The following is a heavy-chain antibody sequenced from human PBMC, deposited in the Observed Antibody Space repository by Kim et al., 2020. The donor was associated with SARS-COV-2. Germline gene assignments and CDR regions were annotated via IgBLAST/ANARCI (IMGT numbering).Heavy chain of an antibody. CDR3: ARGDLYSSSWYGRSKLDY. Sequence: GGSLRLSCAASGFTFSSYGMHWVRQAPGKGLEWVAVISYDGSNKYYADSVKGRFTISRDNSKNTLYLQMNSLRAEDTAVYYCARGDLYSSSWYGRSKLDYWGQGTLVTVSS. D-gene: IGHD6-13*01. J-gene: IGHJ4*02. CDR1: GFTFSSYG. CDR2: ISYDGSNK. V-gene: IGHV3-33*05.